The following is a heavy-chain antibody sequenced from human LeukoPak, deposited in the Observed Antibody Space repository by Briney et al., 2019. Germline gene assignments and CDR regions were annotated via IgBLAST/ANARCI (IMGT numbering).Heavy chain of an antibody. Sequence: GGSLRLSCAASGFTFSSYSMNWVRQAPGKGLEWVSSISSSSSYIYYADSVKGRFTISRDNSKNTLYLQMNSLRAEDTAVYYCAKAEYYDILTGYYGWGQGTLVTVSS. CDR1: GFTFSSYS. CDR3: AKAEYYDILTGYYG. V-gene: IGHV3-21*04. CDR2: ISSSSSYI. J-gene: IGHJ4*02. D-gene: IGHD3-9*01.